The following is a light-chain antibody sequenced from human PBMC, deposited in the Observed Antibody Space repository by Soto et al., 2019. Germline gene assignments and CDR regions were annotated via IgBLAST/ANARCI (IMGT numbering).Light chain of an antibody. CDR3: QQRSNWPGT. CDR1: QSVNNY. J-gene: IGKJ1*01. V-gene: IGKV3-11*01. CDR2: DAS. Sequence: EIVLTQSPATLSLSPGERATLSCRASQSVNNYLARYQQKPGQAPRLLIYDASNRATGIPARFSGSGSGTDFTLTISSLEPEDCAVYYCQQRSNWPGTFGQGTKVEIK.